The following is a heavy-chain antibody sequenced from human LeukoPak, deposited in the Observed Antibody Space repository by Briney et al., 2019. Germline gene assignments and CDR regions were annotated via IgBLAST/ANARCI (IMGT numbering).Heavy chain of an antibody. CDR2: IYYSGST. CDR3: ARHRPPTSPLRFLEGGAFDI. Sequence: SETLSLTCTVSGGSISSSSYYWGWIRQPPGKGLEWIGSIYYSGSTYYNPSLKSRVTISVDTSKNQFSLKLSSVTAADTAVYYCARHRPPTSPLRFLEGGAFDIWGQGTMVTVSS. V-gene: IGHV4-39*01. D-gene: IGHD3-3*01. J-gene: IGHJ3*02. CDR1: GGSISSSSYY.